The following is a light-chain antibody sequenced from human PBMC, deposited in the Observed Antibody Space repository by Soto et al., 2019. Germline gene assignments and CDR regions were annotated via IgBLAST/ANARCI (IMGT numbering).Light chain of an antibody. CDR3: QQFGYSPRFT. CDR2: GAS. Sequence: EVVLTQSPGTLSLSPGERATLSCRPSESISSDYLAWYQQKPGQAPRLLIYGASSRASGVPDRFSGSESATDFILTISRLEPEGSATYYCQQFGYSPRFTFGPGTKVDIE. V-gene: IGKV3-20*01. J-gene: IGKJ3*01. CDR1: ESISSDY.